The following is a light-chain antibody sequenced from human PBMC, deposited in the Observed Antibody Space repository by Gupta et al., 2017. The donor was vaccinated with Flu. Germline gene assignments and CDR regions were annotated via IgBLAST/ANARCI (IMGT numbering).Light chain of an antibody. CDR1: QGINDW. CDR2: ATS. CDR3: QQSSSFPIT. J-gene: IGKJ5*01. Sequence: IQMTQPPSSVSAPVGDSVTLLCRASQGINDWLAWSQKNPGKAPELLVYATSILQSGVPSRFSGSRSGTNFSLTITSLQPEDFATYDCQQSSSFPITFGQGTRLEMK. V-gene: IGKV1-12*01.